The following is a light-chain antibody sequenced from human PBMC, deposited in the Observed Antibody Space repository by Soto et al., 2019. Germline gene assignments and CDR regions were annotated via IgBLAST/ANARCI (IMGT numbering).Light chain of an antibody. J-gene: IGKJ4*01. CDR3: KQYNSWRLT. Sequence: EIVMTQSPATLSVSPGERATLSCMASQSVSNNLAWYQQKPGQDPRLLIYGASTRATGIPARFSGSGSGTEFTLTISSLHSEDFAVYSWKQYNSWRLTFGGRNKVPIK. CDR1: QSVSNN. CDR2: GAS. V-gene: IGKV3-15*01.